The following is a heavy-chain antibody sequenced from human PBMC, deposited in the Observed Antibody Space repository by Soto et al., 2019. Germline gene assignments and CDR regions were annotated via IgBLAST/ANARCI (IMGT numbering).Heavy chain of an antibody. CDR3: ARDVSYYFDY. CDR1: GFTFSSYS. V-gene: IGHV3-7*01. Sequence: PGGSLRLSCAASGFTFSSYSMNWVRQAPGKGLEWVANIKQDGSEKYYVDSVKGRFTISRDNAKNSLYLQMNSLRAEDTAVYYCARDVSYYFDYWGQGTLVTVSS. J-gene: IGHJ4*02. CDR2: IKQDGSEK.